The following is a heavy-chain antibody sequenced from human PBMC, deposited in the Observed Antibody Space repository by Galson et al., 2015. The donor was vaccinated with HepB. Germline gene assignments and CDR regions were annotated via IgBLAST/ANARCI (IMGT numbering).Heavy chain of an antibody. J-gene: IGHJ5*02. CDR2: IWYDGSNK. D-gene: IGHD3-3*01. Sequence: SLRLSCAASGFTFSSYGMHWVRQAPGKGLEWVAVIWYDGSNKYYADSVKGRFTISRDNSKNTLYLQMNSLRAEDTAVYYCAREGRPPWNYDFWSAGWINWFDPWGQGTLVTVSS. CDR3: AREGRPPWNYDFWSAGWINWFDP. CDR1: GFTFSSYG. V-gene: IGHV3-33*01.